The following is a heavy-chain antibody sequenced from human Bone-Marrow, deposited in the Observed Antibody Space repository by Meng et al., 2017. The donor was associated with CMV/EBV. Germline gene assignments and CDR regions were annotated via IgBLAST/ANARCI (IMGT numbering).Heavy chain of an antibody. CDR3: ASLVVVPAAIPYYYGMDV. CDR2: ISSSGSTI. CDR1: GFTFSSYS. J-gene: IGHJ6*02. V-gene: IGHV3-48*04. D-gene: IGHD2-2*02. Sequence: GGSLRLSCAASGFTFSSYSMNWVRQAPGKGLEWVSYISSSGSTIYYADSVKGRFTISRDNAKNSLYLQMNSLRAEDTAVYYCASLVVVPAAIPYYYGMDVWGQGTTVTVSS.